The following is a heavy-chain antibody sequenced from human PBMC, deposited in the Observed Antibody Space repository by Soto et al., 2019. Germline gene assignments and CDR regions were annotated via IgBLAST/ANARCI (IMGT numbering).Heavy chain of an antibody. CDR1: GFSLTTSGVA. Sequence: QITLKESGPTLVKPTQTLTLTCTFSGFSLTTSGVAVAWIRQPPGKAPEWLALIYWDDDKRYSPSLKTRLSITKDTSKNQVVLTMANMDLEDTATYYSAHSDCSGIECYSRWFFGLWGRGTLVTVSS. D-gene: IGHD2-21*01. CDR2: IYWDDDK. CDR3: AHSDCSGIECYSRWFFGL. J-gene: IGHJ2*01. V-gene: IGHV2-5*02.